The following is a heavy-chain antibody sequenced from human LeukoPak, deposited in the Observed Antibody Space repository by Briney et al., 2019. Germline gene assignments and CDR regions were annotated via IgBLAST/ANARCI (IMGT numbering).Heavy chain of an antibody. CDR1: GFTVSSNY. V-gene: IGHV4-34*01. Sequence: YPGGSLRLSCAASGFTVSSNYMSWVRQAPGKGLEWIGEINHSGSTNYNPSLKSRVTISVDTSKNQFSLKLSSVTAADTAVYYCARKYSSASLRHWGQGTLVTVSS. CDR2: INHSGST. D-gene: IGHD6-25*01. CDR3: ARKYSSASLRH. J-gene: IGHJ4*02.